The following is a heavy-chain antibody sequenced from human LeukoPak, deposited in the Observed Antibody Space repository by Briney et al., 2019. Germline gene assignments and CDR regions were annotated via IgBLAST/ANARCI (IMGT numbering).Heavy chain of an antibody. CDR3: VGATGFGY. CDR2: IHSGGST. CDR1: GFTVSSNY. J-gene: IGHJ4*02. V-gene: IGHV3-66*01. Sequence: PGGSLRLSCAVSGFTVSSNYMSWVRQAPGKGLEWVSVIHSGGSTYHADSVKGRFTISRDNSKNTVYLQMNSLRAEDTAVYYCVGATGFGYWGKGTLVTVSS. D-gene: IGHD4-17*01.